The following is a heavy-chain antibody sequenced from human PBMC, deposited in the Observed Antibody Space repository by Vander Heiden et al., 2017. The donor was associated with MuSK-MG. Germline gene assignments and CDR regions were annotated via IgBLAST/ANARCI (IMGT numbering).Heavy chain of an antibody. Sequence: QITFKESGPTLVKPTQTLAMTSTFPGFSISTSGVRVVWIRQPPGKSLEWLALIYWDDDNRYIPSLKSRLTITKDTSKNQVFLTMTTMDPVDTATYYCAHRRIAAVADYWGQGTLVTVAS. CDR3: AHRRIAAVADY. CDR2: IYWDDDN. V-gene: IGHV2-5*02. D-gene: IGHD6-13*01. J-gene: IGHJ4*02. CDR1: GFSISTSGVR.